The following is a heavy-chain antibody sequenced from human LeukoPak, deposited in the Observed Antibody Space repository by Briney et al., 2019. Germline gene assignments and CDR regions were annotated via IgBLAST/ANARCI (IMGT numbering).Heavy chain of an antibody. CDR3: AKDQAGG. CDR1: GFTFNTYG. Sequence: GGSLRLSCAASGFTFNTYGMSWVRQAPGKGLEWVAATSSSDAGTYHADSVKGRFTISRDNSKNTLYLQMNNLRPEDTAIYYCAKDQAGGWGQGTLVTVSS. J-gene: IGHJ4*02. V-gene: IGHV3-23*01. D-gene: IGHD4-23*01. CDR2: TSSSDAGT.